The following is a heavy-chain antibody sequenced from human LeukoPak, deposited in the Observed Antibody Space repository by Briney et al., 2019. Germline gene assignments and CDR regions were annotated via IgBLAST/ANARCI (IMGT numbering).Heavy chain of an antibody. D-gene: IGHD3-9*01. Sequence: ASVKVSCKASGYTFTSYYMHRVRQAPGQGLEWMGIINPSGGSTSYAQKFQGRVTMTRDTSTSTVYMELSSLRSEDTAVYYCARDPGELRYFDWLFPEYWGQGTLVTVSS. CDR2: INPSGGST. V-gene: IGHV1-46*01. J-gene: IGHJ4*02. CDR3: ARDPGELRYFDWLFPEY. CDR1: GYTFTSYY.